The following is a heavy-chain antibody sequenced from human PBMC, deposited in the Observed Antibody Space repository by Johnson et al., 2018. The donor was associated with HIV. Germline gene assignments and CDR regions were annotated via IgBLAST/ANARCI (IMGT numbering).Heavy chain of an antibody. Sequence: VQLVESGGGVVWPGGSLRLSCAASGFTFNDYGMSWVRQAPGNGLEWVAVISYDGSNKYYADSVKGRFTISRDNSKNTLYLQMNSLKTEDTAVYYCTTGQLERRSPNDAFDIWGQGTMVTVSS. D-gene: IGHD1-1*01. V-gene: IGHV3-30*03. CDR1: GFTFNDYG. CDR2: ISYDGSNK. CDR3: TTGQLERRSPNDAFDI. J-gene: IGHJ3*02.